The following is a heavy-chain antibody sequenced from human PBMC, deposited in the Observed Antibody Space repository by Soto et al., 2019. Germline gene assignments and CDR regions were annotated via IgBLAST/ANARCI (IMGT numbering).Heavy chain of an antibody. D-gene: IGHD3-22*01. V-gene: IGHV4-31*03. CDR2: AYHSGDT. Sequence: QLQESGPGLVKPSQTLSLTCTVSGDSISSGGYYWSWIRQLPGKGLEWIGYAYHSGDTWYTPSVKLRVAITVDTANNQCSLKVGSVTAADSSVDYCARVGRNYDSGVWGGYFEYWGQGTLVTVSS. J-gene: IGHJ4*02. CDR1: GDSISSGGYY. CDR3: ARVGRNYDSGVWGGYFEY.